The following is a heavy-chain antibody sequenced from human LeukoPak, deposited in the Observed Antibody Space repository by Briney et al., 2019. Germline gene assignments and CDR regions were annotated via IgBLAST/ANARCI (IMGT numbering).Heavy chain of an antibody. V-gene: IGHV4-31*03. CDR2: IYYSGST. J-gene: IGHJ4*02. CDR1: GGSISSGGYY. CDR3: ASSPTYYFDY. Sequence: SETLYLACTVSGGSISSGGYYWRWIRQHPGKGLEWIGYIYYSGSTYYNPSLKSRVTISVDTSKNQFSLKLSSVTAADTAVYYCASSPTYYFDYWGQGTLVTVSS.